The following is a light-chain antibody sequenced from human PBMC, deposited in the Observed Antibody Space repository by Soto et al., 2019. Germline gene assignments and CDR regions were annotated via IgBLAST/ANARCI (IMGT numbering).Light chain of an antibody. V-gene: IGLV1-51*02. CDR3: GTWDSSLSAGV. Sequence: QSVLTQPPSVSAAPGQKVTISCSGSSSNIGKNYVSWYQQLPGTAPKLLIYENDKRPSGIPDRFSGSKTGTSATLGITGLQTGDEADYHCGTWDSSLSAGVLGTGTNVTVL. CDR2: END. J-gene: IGLJ1*01. CDR1: SSNIGKNY.